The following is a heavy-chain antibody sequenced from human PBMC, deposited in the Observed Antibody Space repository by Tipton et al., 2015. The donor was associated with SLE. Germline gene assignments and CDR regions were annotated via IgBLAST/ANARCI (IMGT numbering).Heavy chain of an antibody. CDR3: ARRGATTLSFDY. D-gene: IGHD1-26*01. CDR1: GGSISSSSYY. CDR2: INHSGST. J-gene: IGHJ4*02. V-gene: IGHV4-39*07. Sequence: TLSLTCTVSGGSISSSSYYWSWIRQPPGKGLEWIGEINHSGSTNYNPSLKSRVTISVDTSKNQFSLKLSSVTAADTAVYYCARRGATTLSFDYWGQGTLVTVSS.